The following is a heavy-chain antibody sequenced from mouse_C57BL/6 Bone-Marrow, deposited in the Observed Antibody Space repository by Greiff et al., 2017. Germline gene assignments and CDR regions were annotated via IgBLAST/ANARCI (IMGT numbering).Heavy chain of an antibody. CDR2: ISPSDSYT. Sequence: VQLQQPGGDLVKPGASLKLSCTASGFTFTSYWMQWVQQRPGQGLEWVGDISPSDSYTNYKQTVKGKATMTVDTSSSTAYLQLSSLTSEDSAVYYGARANWDVDYWGQGTTLTVSS. J-gene: IGHJ2*01. V-gene: IGHV1-50*01. CDR1: GFTFTSYW. CDR3: ARANWDVDY. D-gene: IGHD4-1*01.